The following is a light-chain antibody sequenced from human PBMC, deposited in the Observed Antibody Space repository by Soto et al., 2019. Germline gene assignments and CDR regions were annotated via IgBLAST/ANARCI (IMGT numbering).Light chain of an antibody. V-gene: IGKV3-15*01. CDR3: RQYDDWPRT. CDR2: GAS. J-gene: IGKJ1*01. CDR1: QSVSSY. Sequence: EIVITQSPTTLSLSPGERAALACLASQSVSSYLAWYQHKPGQAPRLLIYGASTRATGIPARFSGSGSGTEFTLTISSLQSEDFAVYYCRQYDDWPRTFGQGTKVDIK.